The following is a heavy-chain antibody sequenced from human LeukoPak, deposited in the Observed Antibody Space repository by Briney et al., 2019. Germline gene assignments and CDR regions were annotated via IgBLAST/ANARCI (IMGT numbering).Heavy chain of an antibody. J-gene: IGHJ4*02. CDR2: IYYSGST. V-gene: IGHV4-59*01. CDR1: GGSISSYY. Sequence: PSETLSLTCTVSGGSISSYYWSWIRQPPGKGLEWIGYIYYSGSTNYNPSLKSRVTISVDTSKNQFSLKLSSVTAADTAVYYCAREGPYVWGSYRPQGYFDYWGQGTLVTVSS. CDR3: AREGPYVWGSYRPQGYFDY. D-gene: IGHD3-16*02.